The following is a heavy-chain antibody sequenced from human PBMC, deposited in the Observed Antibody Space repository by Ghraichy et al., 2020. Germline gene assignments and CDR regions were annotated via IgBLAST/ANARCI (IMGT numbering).Heavy chain of an antibody. CDR1: GGSISRSLYY. J-gene: IGHJ6*02. CDR2: LHYSGST. Sequence: SETLSLTCTVSGGSISRSLYYWGWIRQPPGKGLEWIGSLHYSGSTYYNPSLKSRVTTSVDTSKGQFSLRLSSVTAADTAAYYCAGHAVGYRPSDDYFYFYGMDVWGQGTTVTVSS. V-gene: IGHV4-39*01. CDR3: AGHAVGYRPSDDYFYFYGMDV. D-gene: IGHD6-19*01.